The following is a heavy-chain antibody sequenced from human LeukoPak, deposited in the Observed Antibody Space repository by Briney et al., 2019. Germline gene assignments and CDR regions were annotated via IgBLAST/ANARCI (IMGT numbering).Heavy chain of an antibody. Sequence: GGSLRLSCAAPGFTFSSYAMSWVRQAPGKGLEWVSAISGSGGSTYYADSVKGRFTISRDNSKNTLYLQMNSLRAEDTAVYYCAKIAYYDFWSGYYTFDYWGQGTLVTVSS. V-gene: IGHV3-23*01. CDR3: AKIAYYDFWSGYYTFDY. J-gene: IGHJ4*02. CDR2: ISGSGGST. CDR1: GFTFSSYA. D-gene: IGHD3-3*01.